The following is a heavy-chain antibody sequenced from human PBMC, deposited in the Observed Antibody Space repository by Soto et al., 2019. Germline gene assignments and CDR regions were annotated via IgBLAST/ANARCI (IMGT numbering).Heavy chain of an antibody. Sequence: GASVKVSCKASGYTFTSYGISWVRQAPGQGLEWMGWISAYNGNTNYAQKLQGRVTMTTDTSTSTAYMELRSLRSDDTAVYYCARDYYDSSGYYYRYYYGMDVWGQGTTVTVS. CDR2: ISAYNGNT. V-gene: IGHV1-18*01. D-gene: IGHD3-22*01. CDR1: GYTFTSYG. J-gene: IGHJ6*02. CDR3: ARDYYDSSGYYYRYYYGMDV.